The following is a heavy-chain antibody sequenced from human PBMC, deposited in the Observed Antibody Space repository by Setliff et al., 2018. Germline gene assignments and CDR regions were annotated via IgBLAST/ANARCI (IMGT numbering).Heavy chain of an antibody. CDR3: ARLSPYNTGPPFDY. D-gene: IGHD2-8*02. V-gene: IGHV4-4*08. J-gene: IGHJ4*02. Sequence: SETLSLTCSVSGGSISSYYWSWIRQPPGKGLEWIGNIHTSGTNYNPSLKSRVTISLDTSKNHFSLNLRSVTAADTAVYYCARLSPYNTGPPFDYWGQGTLVTAPQ. CDR1: GGSISSYY. CDR2: IHTSGT.